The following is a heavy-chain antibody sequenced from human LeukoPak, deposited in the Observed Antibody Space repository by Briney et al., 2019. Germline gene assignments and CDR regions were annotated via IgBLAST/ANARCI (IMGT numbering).Heavy chain of an antibody. D-gene: IGHD1-26*01. CDR3: ANEYSKGDV. Sequence: AGGSLRLSCAASGFTFSTYAMTWVRQAPGKGLEWVPGISGSGGSTYYADSVRGRFSISRDNSKNIVYLQMYSLRAEDTAVYYCANEYSKGDVWGQGTMVTVSS. CDR2: ISGSGGST. V-gene: IGHV3-23*01. CDR1: GFTFSTYA. J-gene: IGHJ3*01.